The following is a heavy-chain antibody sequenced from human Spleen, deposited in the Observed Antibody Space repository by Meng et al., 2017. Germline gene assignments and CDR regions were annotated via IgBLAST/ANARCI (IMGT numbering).Heavy chain of an antibody. J-gene: IGHJ4*02. CDR1: DYTFTGYG. V-gene: IGHV1-18*01. D-gene: IGHD3-10*01. Sequence: QVQPVQSGPEVEKPGGSVKVSWKASDYTFTGYGVSWVQQAPGQGLEWMEWLGAHDGDTSHEPKFQCRVTVSADRPSATAYMELRSLRSDDTAVYYCARGTPGRSYSDYWGQGTLVTVSS. CDR2: LGAHDGDT. CDR3: ARGTPGRSYSDY.